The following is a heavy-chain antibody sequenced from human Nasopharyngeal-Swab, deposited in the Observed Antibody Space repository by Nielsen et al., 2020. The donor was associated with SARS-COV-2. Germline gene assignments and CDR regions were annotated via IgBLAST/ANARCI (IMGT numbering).Heavy chain of an antibody. V-gene: IGHV3-7*01. Sequence: SLNISCAASGFTFSTYWMSWVRQAPGKGLEWVANIKQDGSEKYYVDSVKGRFTISRDNAKNSLYLQMNSLRAEDTAVYYCARVGWWFHYYFDYWGQGTLVTVSS. CDR3: ARVGWWFHYYFDY. CDR2: IKQDGSEK. CDR1: GFTFSTYW. D-gene: IGHD2-15*01. J-gene: IGHJ4*02.